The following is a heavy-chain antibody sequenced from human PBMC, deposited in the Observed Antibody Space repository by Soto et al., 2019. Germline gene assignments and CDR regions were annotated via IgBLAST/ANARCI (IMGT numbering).Heavy chain of an antibody. D-gene: IGHD2-2*02. CDR2: VYHTGRT. J-gene: IGHJ5*02. Sequence: SVTMSLTCTVAEGSCMIGSCSWSWIKQPPGKGLEWIGYVYHTGRTSYNPSLKSRVTMSVDTSKNQFSLKLSSVTAADTAVYYCARDLYDLVPSYNWFDPWGQGTLVTVSS. CDR3: ARDLYDLVPSYNWFDP. V-gene: IGHV4-61*01. CDR1: EGSCMIGSCS.